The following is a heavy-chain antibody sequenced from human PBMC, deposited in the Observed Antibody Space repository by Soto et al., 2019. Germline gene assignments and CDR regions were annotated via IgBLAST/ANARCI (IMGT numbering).Heavy chain of an antibody. D-gene: IGHD1-26*01. CDR3: VRGGATIFDY. V-gene: IGHV3-48*02. CDR2: ISSSSSTI. Sequence: GGSLRLSCAASGFTFTSYSMNWVRQAPGKGLEWVSYISSSSSTIYYADSMKGRFTISRDHAKNSLYLQVNSLRDEDTAVYYCVRGGATIFDYWGRGTLVNVS. CDR1: GFTFTSYS. J-gene: IGHJ4*02.